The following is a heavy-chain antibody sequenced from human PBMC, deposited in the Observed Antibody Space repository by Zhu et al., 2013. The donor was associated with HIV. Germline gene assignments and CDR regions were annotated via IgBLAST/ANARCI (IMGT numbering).Heavy chain of an antibody. J-gene: IGHJ3*02. Sequence: QVQLVQSGAEVKKPGASVKVSCKASGYTFTGYYMHWVRQAPGQGLEWMGWINPNSGGTNYAQKFQGRVTMTRDTSISTAYMELSRLRSDDTAVYYCAIEEIVVVMTYAFDIWGQGTMVTVSS. D-gene: IGHD3-22*01. CDR2: INPNSGGT. V-gene: IGHV1-2*02. CDR1: GYTFTGYY. CDR3: AIEEIVVVMTYAFDI.